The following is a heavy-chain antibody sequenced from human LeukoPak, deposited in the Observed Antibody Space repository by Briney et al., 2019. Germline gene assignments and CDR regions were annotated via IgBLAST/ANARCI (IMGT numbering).Heavy chain of an antibody. CDR2: INAGNGNT. CDR3: ARSGAMVRGTSFDY. D-gene: IGHD3-10*01. CDR1: GYTFTSYA. Sequence: GASVKVSCKASGYTFTSYAMHWVRQAPGQRLEWMGWINAGNGNTKYSQKFQGRVTITRDTSASTAYMELSSPRSEDTAVYYCARSGAMVRGTSFDYWGQGTLVTVSS. J-gene: IGHJ4*02. V-gene: IGHV1-3*01.